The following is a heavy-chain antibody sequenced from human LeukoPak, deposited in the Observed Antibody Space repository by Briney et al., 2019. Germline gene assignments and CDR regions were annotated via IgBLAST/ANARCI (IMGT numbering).Heavy chain of an antibody. D-gene: IGHD2-15*01. CDR1: GYTCTGYY. CDR2: INPNSGGT. CDR3: ARRYCSGGSCYSGSIDY. Sequence: ASVKVSCKASGYTCTGYYMHWVRQAPGQGLEWMGWINPNSGGTNYAQKFQGRVTMTRDTSISTAYMELSRLRSDDTAVYYCARRYCSGGSCYSGSIDYWGQGTLVTVSS. V-gene: IGHV1-2*02. J-gene: IGHJ4*02.